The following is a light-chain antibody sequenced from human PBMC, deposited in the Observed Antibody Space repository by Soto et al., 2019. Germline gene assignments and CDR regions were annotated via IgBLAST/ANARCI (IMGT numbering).Light chain of an antibody. Sequence: EVVMTQSPATLSVSPGERVTRSCRASQSINAHLAWYQQKPGQAPRLLIHGASTRATGIPARFSGSGYGTEFILTISSLQSEDFAVYYCQQYNTWLWTFGQGTKVEIQ. V-gene: IGKV3-15*01. CDR2: GAS. CDR3: QQYNTWLWT. CDR1: QSINAH. J-gene: IGKJ1*01.